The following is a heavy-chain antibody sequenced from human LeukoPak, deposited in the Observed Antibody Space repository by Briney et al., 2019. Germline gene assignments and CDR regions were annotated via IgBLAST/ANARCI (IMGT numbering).Heavy chain of an antibody. CDR1: VVASSCDV. D-gene: IGHD1-1*01. CDR3: ARSGGTRQYYFDY. J-gene: IGHJ4*02. CDR2: IRFDGSIK. Sequence: GGSLRLSCALSVVASSCDVFHSGPQAPGKGLEWVAVIRFDGSIKQYADSVKGRFTISRDDSKNTLYLQMNFLKSEDTAVYYCARSGGTRQYYFDYWGQGTLVTVSS. V-gene: IGHV3-33*03.